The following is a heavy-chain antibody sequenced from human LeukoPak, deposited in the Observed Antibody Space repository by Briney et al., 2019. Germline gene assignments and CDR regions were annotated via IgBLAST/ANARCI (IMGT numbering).Heavy chain of an antibody. V-gene: IGHV3-7*01. J-gene: IGHJ6*03. CDR3: ARGTWATLYYYYMDV. D-gene: IGHD5-24*01. CDR1: GFTFSSYW. Sequence: GGSLRLSCAASGFTFSSYWMTWVRQAPGKGLEWVANIKQDGSEKYYVDSVKGRFTISRDNAENSLYLQMNSLRAEDTAVYYCARGTWATLYYYYMDVWGKGTTVTVSS. CDR2: IKQDGSEK.